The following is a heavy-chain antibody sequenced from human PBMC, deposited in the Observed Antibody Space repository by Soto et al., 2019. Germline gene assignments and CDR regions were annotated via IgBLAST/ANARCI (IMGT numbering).Heavy chain of an antibody. CDR2: ISTYKGKT. D-gene: IGHD1-26*01. V-gene: IGHV1-18*01. CDR1: RYTFTSHG. Sequence: QVELMQSGSEVKRPGASVKVSCKSSRYTFTSHGISWVRQAPGQGLEWMGWISTYKGKTDSAQKFQGRVTMTADTRANTAYMELRNLRSDDTAVYYCARLLTEGATFREDAFDIWGQGTKVTVSS. CDR3: ARLLTEGATFREDAFDI. J-gene: IGHJ3*02.